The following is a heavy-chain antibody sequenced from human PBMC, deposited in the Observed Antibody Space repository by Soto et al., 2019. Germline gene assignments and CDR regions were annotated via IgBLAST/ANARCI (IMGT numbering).Heavy chain of an antibody. CDR1: GGSISSGDYY. CDR2: IYYSGST. Sequence: SETLSLTCTVSGGSISSGDYYWSWVRQPPGKGLEWIGYIYYSGSTYYNPSLKSRVTISVDTSKNQFSLKLSSVTAADTAVYYCARARESSVVPHFDYWGQGTLVTVSS. V-gene: IGHV4-30-4*01. D-gene: IGHD3-22*01. CDR3: ARARESSVVPHFDY. J-gene: IGHJ4*02.